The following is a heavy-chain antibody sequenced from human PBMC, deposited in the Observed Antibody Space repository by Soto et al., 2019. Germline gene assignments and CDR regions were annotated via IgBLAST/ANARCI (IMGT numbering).Heavy chain of an antibody. D-gene: IGHD3-22*01. V-gene: IGHV3-23*01. Sequence: PVGSLRLSCVGSGFTFSDSVMAWVRQAPGKGLEWLSVMSGDGRTRYALSVTGRFTISRDNSKNTLYVQMRSLRAEDAAAYYCVKWHTSNFDSLPFTGFDFWGQGTQVTVSS. CDR1: GFTFSDSV. CDR2: MSGDGRT. J-gene: IGHJ4*02. CDR3: VKWHTSNFDSLPFTGFDF.